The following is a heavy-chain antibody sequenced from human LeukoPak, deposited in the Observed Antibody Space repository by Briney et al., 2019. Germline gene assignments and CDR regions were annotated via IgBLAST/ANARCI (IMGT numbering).Heavy chain of an antibody. CDR1: GYTFTIYD. J-gene: IGHJ6*02. Sequence: ASVKVSFKASGYTFTIYDINWVRQATGQGLEWMGWMDPNSGNTGYAQKFQGRVTMTRTTSRSTAYMELSSLRSEDTALYYCARFSRYCSSTSCYLYGMDVWGQGTTVTVSS. CDR3: ARFSRYCSSTSCYLYGMDV. D-gene: IGHD2-2*01. V-gene: IGHV1-8*01. CDR2: MDPNSGNT.